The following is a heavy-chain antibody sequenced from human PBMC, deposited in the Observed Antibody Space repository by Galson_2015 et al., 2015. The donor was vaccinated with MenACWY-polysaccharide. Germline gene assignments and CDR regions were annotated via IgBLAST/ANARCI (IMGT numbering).Heavy chain of an antibody. Sequence: SLRLSCATSGFTFSSFGMHWVRQAPGKGLEWVAVISYDARTKYYADSVKGRFTISRDNSKNTLSLQMNSLRTEDTAVYYCAKEVKGIVAWDYWGQGSLVTVSS. CDR2: ISYDARTK. J-gene: IGHJ4*02. CDR3: AKEVKGIVAWDY. D-gene: IGHD3-3*02. CDR1: GFTFSSFG. V-gene: IGHV3-30*18.